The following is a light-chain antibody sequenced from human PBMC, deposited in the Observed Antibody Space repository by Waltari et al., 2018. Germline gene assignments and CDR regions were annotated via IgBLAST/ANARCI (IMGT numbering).Light chain of an antibody. V-gene: IGKV3D-15*01. CDR2: GAS. CDR1: QSVSSN. Sequence: EIVMTQSPATLSVSPGDRATISCRASQSVSSNLAWYQQKPGQAPRLLIYGASTRATGIPARFSGTGSGTEFTLTISSLQSEDFAVYYCQQYNNWPPLFTFGPGTKVDMK. CDR3: QQYNNWPPLFT. J-gene: IGKJ3*01.